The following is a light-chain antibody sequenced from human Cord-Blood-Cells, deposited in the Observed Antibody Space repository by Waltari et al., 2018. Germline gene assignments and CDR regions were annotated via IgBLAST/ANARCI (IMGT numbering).Light chain of an antibody. V-gene: IGLV2-14*01. CDR3: SSYTSSSTLV. CDR1: SSDVGGYNY. CDR2: EVR. J-gene: IGLJ1*01. Sequence: QSALTQPASVSGSPGQSITISCTGTSSDVGGYNYVSWYQQHPGKAPKLMIYEVRNRPSGFSNRLSSSKSGTTASLTISWLQAEDEADDYCSSYTSSSTLVFGTGTKVTVL.